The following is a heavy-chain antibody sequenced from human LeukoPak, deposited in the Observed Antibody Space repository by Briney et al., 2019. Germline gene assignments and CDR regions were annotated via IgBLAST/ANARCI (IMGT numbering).Heavy chain of an antibody. Sequence: PGGSLRLSCAASGFTFTNAWMDWIRQAPGKGLEWVGSTKPDGSEKYYVDSVKGRFTISRDNAKNSLYLQMNGLRAEDTAVYYCARDDGSSCFAYWGQGTQVTVSS. CDR2: TKPDGSEK. J-gene: IGHJ4*02. CDR1: GFTFTNAW. CDR3: ARDDGSSCFAY. V-gene: IGHV3-7*01. D-gene: IGHD3-10*01.